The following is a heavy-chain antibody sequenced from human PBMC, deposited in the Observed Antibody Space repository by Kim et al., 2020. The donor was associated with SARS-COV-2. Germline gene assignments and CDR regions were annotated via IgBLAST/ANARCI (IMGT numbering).Heavy chain of an antibody. Sequence: ASVKVSCKASGYTFTSYDINWVRQATGQGLEWWGWMNPNSGNTGYAEKFRGRVTMTRENTTSTAYMELSSLTSEDTAVYYCTRHRSGHNDNWFDPWGQGTLVTVSS. CDR3: TRHRSGHNDNWFDP. CDR1: GYTFTSYD. J-gene: IGHJ5*02. D-gene: IGHD6-19*01. CDR2: MNPNSGNT. V-gene: IGHV1-8*01.